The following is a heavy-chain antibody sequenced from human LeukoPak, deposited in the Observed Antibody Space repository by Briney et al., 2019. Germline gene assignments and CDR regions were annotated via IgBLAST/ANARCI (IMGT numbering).Heavy chain of an antibody. CDR2: IYTSGST. Sequence: PSETLSLTCTASGGSISSYYWSWIRQPAGKGLEWIGRIYTSGSTNYNPSLKSRVTMSVDTSKNQFSLKLSSVTAADTAVYYCARVSPGYSGSSEEFDYWGQGTLVTVSS. D-gene: IGHD1-26*01. V-gene: IGHV4-4*07. CDR1: GGSISSYY. CDR3: ARVSPGYSGSSEEFDY. J-gene: IGHJ4*02.